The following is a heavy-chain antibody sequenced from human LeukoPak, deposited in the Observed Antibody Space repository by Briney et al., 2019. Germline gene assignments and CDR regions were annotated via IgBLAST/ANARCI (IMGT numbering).Heavy chain of an antibody. CDR1: GGSISSSSYY. D-gene: IGHD3-22*01. V-gene: IGHV4-39*01. Sequence: SETLSLTCTVSGGSISSSSYYWGWIRQPPGKGLEWIGSIYYSGSTYYNPSLKSRVTISVDTSKNQFSLKLSSVTAADTAVCYCARHHFHDSSAYYNNWFDPWGQGTLVTVSS. J-gene: IGHJ5*02. CDR3: ARHHFHDSSAYYNNWFDP. CDR2: IYYSGST.